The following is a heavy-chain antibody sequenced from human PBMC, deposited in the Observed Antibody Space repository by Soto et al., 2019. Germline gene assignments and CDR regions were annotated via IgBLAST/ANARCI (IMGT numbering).Heavy chain of an antibody. J-gene: IGHJ4*02. Sequence: SETLSLTCTVSGGSISSYYWSWIRQPPGKGLEWIGYIYYSGSTNYNPSLKSRVTISVDTSKNQFSLKLSSVTAADTAVYYCASSPRYCSGGSCYALIDYWGQGTLVTVPQ. CDR3: ASSPRYCSGGSCYALIDY. CDR2: IYYSGST. D-gene: IGHD2-15*01. CDR1: GGSISSYY. V-gene: IGHV4-59*01.